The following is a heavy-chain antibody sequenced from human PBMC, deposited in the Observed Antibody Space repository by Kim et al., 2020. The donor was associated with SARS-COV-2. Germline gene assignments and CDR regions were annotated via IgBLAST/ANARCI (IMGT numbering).Heavy chain of an antibody. J-gene: IGHJ4*02. V-gene: IGHV3-48*03. D-gene: IGHD2-21*02. Sequence: RFTISRDNAKNSLYLQMNSLRAEDTAVYYCARDRRTYCGGDCYSGYFDYWGQGTLVTVSS. CDR3: ARDRRTYCGGDCYSGYFDY.